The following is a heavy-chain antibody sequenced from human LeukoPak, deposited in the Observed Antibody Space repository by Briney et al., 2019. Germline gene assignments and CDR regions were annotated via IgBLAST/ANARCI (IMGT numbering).Heavy chain of an antibody. CDR2: ISPYNGNT. D-gene: IGHD2-15*01. CDR1: GYSFRTYG. J-gene: IGHJ6*03. Sequence: GASVKVSCKASGYSFRTYGISRVRHAPGQGIEWMVWISPYNGNTNYAQKFQGRVTMTRDTSISTAYMELSRLRSDDTAVYYCARDGTSVVVAATPYYYYMDVWGKGTTVTVSS. CDR3: ARDGTSVVVAATPYYYYMDV. V-gene: IGHV1-18*01.